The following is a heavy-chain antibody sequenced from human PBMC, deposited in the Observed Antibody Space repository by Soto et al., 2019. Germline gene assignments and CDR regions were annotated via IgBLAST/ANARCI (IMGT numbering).Heavy chain of an antibody. CDR2: IYHSGST. D-gene: IGHD6-19*01. CDR1: GGSISSGGYS. CDR3: ARVLTSSGLVGFDI. J-gene: IGHJ3*02. V-gene: IGHV4-30-2*01. Sequence: QLQLQESGSGLVKPSQTLSLTCAVSGGSISSGGYSSSWIRQPPGKGLEWIGYIYHSGSTYYNPSLKSRVTISVDRSKNQFSLKLSSVTAADTAVYYCARVLTSSGLVGFDIWGQGTMVTVSS.